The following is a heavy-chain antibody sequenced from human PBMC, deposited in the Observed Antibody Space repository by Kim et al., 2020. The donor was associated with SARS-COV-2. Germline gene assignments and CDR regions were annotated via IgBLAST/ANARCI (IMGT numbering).Heavy chain of an antibody. CDR3: ARGGSGSYVDY. D-gene: IGHD1-26*01. J-gene: IGHJ4*02. Sequence: KYSPSFQCQVTISADKSISTAYLQWSSLKASDTAMYYCARGGSGSYVDYWGQGTLVTVSS. V-gene: IGHV5-51*01.